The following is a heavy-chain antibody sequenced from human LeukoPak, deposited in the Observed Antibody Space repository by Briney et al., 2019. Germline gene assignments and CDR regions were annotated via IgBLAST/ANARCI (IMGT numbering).Heavy chain of an antibody. CDR2: ISSTSSTI. D-gene: IGHD4-23*01. Sequence: GGSLRLSCAASGFTFSSYSMNWVRQTPGKGLEWISYISSTSSTIYFAHSVKGRFTISRDNAKNSLYLQMNSLRDEDTAVYFCARDLYPTVVTPPNFDYWGQGTLVT. CDR1: GFTFSSYS. J-gene: IGHJ4*02. CDR3: ARDLYPTVVTPPNFDY. V-gene: IGHV3-48*02.